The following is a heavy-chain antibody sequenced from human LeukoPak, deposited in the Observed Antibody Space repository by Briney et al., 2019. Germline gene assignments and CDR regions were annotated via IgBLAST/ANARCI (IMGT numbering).Heavy chain of an antibody. Sequence: LSLTCTVSDDSISDYYRGWIRQAPGKGLGWVSSISSSLTTIYYADSVKGRFTVSRDNAKNSVSLQMTGLRVEDTALYYCAREVDRSFDWLPPDAFDIWGQGTMVTVSS. CDR3: AREVDRSFDWLPPDAFDI. CDR2: ISSSLTTI. CDR1: DDSISDYY. J-gene: IGHJ3*02. D-gene: IGHD3-9*01. V-gene: IGHV3-11*01.